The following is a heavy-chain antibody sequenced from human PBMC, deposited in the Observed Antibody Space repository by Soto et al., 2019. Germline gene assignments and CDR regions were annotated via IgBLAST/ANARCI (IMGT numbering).Heavy chain of an antibody. Sequence: QVQLVESGGGVVQPGRSLRLSCVASGLTFSAYDMQWVRQAPGKGLEWVALISFDGSNDYYEDSVKGRFTISRDNSKNTLYLEMNSLRGDDTAVYYCVGGFYFGDHWGQGTLVTVSS. D-gene: IGHD3-22*01. V-gene: IGHV3-30*03. CDR3: VGGFYFGDH. J-gene: IGHJ4*02. CDR2: ISFDGSND. CDR1: GLTFSAYD.